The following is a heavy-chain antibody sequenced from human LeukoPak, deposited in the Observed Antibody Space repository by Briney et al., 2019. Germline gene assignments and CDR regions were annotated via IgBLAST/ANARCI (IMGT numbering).Heavy chain of an antibody. CDR3: ARERSITMIVVAIQGLDY. CDR1: GYTFTGYY. CDR2: INPNSGGT. V-gene: IGHV1-2*02. D-gene: IGHD3-22*01. Sequence: GASVKVSCKASGYTFTGYYMHWVRQAPGQGLEWMGWINPNSGGTNYAQKFQGRVTMTRDTSISTAYMELSRLRSDDTAVYYCARERSITMIVVAIQGLDYWGQGTLVTVSS. J-gene: IGHJ4*02.